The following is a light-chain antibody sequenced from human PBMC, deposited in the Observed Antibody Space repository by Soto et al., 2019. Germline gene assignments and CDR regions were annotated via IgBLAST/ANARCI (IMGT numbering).Light chain of an antibody. V-gene: IGKV3D-15*01. Sequence: EIVMTQSTATLSVSPGETATLSSRASQSISIGLAWYRQKPGQAPRLLIYGASTRATGTPARFSGSGSGTEFSLTISSLQPADFAVYYCQQYNKWPLITFGQGTRLEIK. J-gene: IGKJ5*01. CDR1: QSISIG. CDR3: QQYNKWPLIT. CDR2: GAS.